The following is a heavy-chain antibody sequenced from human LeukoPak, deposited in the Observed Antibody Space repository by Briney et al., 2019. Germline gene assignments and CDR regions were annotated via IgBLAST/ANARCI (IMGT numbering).Heavy chain of an antibody. CDR2: IYPADSET. Sequence: GESLKISCQVSGYIFTHYWIGWVRQMPGKGLESMGIIYPADSETTYSPSFQGQVTISADKSISTVYLQWSSLKASDTAMYYCARQSRDGSKTRGYYFDYWGQGTLVTVSS. V-gene: IGHV5-51*01. J-gene: IGHJ4*02. CDR1: GYIFTHYW. CDR3: ARQSRDGSKTRGYYFDY. D-gene: IGHD3-10*01.